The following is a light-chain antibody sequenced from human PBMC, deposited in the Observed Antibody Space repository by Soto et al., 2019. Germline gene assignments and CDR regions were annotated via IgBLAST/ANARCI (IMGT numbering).Light chain of an antibody. J-gene: IGKJ1*01. CDR1: QSVSSN. V-gene: IGKV3-15*01. Sequence: EIVMTQSPATLSVSPGERATLSCRASQSVSSNLAWYQQKPGQAPRLLIYGASTRATGIPARFSGSGSGTEFALTISSLQSEDFAVYYCQQYNNWPLRTFGQGTK. CDR2: GAS. CDR3: QQYNNWPLRT.